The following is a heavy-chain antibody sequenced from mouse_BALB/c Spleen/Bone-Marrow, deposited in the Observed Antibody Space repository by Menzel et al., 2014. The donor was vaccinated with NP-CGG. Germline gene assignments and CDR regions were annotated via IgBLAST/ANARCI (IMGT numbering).Heavy chain of an antibody. CDR1: GCTFSRSW. Sequence: VQLQQSGAGLVRPGSSVKISCKASGCTFSRSWMNWVKQRPGQGLEWIGQIYPGDDDTNYSGKFKGRATLTADKSSGTAYMQLSSLTSEDSAVYFCAGSTPLAYWGQGTLVTVSA. J-gene: IGHJ3*01. CDR2: IYPGDDDT. V-gene: IGHV1-80*01. CDR3: AGSTPLAY. D-gene: IGHD1-1*01.